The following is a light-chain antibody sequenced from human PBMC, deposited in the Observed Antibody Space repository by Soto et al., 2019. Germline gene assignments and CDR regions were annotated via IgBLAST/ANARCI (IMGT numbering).Light chain of an antibody. Sequence: QSVLTQPPLVSGAPGQRVTISCTGSSSNIGSGYDVHWYKQLPGTAPKLLIYGDSTRPSGVPDRFSGSKSGTSASLAITGLQAEDEADYYCQSYDTSLSGSVFGGGTKLTVL. CDR1: SSNIGSGYD. CDR3: QSYDTSLSGSV. J-gene: IGLJ3*02. V-gene: IGLV1-40*01. CDR2: GDS.